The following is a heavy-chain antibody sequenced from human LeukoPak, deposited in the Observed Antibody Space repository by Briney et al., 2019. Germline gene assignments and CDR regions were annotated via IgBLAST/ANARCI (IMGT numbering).Heavy chain of an antibody. V-gene: IGHV4-4*02. D-gene: IGHD5-12*01. CDR2: IYHSGST. J-gene: IGHJ4*02. Sequence: PSGTLSLTCAVSGGSISSSNWWSWVRQPPGKGLEWIGEIYHSGSTNYNPSLKSRVTISVDKSKNQFSLKLSSVTAADTAVYYCARDPRKRYSGYDWLDYWGQGTLVTVSS. CDR1: GGSISSSNW. CDR3: ARDPRKRYSGYDWLDY.